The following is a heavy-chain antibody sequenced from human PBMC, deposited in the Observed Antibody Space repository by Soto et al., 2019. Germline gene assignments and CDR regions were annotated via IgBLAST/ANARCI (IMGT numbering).Heavy chain of an antibody. V-gene: IGHV4-34*01. CDR1: GGSFSGYY. D-gene: IGHD6-19*01. CDR3: ASRWLVRWFDP. Sequence: QVQLQQWGAGLLKPSETLSLTCAVYGGSFSGYYWSWIRQPPGKGLEWIGEINHSGSTNYNPSLKSRLTISVDTSKNQFSLKLSSVTTADTAVYYCASRWLVRWFDPWGQGTLVTVSS. J-gene: IGHJ5*02. CDR2: INHSGST.